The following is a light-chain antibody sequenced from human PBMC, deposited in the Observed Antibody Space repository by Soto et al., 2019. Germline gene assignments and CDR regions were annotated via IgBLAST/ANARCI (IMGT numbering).Light chain of an antibody. CDR1: QTFNSW. J-gene: IGKJ2*01. CDR3: QQYDTYST. CDR2: HAS. V-gene: IGKV1-5*01. Sequence: DIKMTQPPSTLPASIGARVTTTCRPSQTFNSWLPWYQQKPGKAPNLLIYHASSLESGVPSRFSGSGSGTEFTLTISSLQPDDFATYYCQQYDTYSTFGQGTKLEIK.